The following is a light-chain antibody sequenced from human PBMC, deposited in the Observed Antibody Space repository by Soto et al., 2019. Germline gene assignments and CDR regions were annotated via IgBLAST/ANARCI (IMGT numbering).Light chain of an antibody. V-gene: IGKV3-15*01. J-gene: IGKJ1*01. CDR2: GAS. CDR1: QSVSSN. Sequence: EIVMTQSPATLSVSPGESATLSSRASQSVSSNLAWYQQKPGQAPRLLIYGASTRATGIPARFSGSGSGTEFTLTISSLQSEDFAVYYCQQRNKWRTFGQGTKVDI. CDR3: QQRNKWRT.